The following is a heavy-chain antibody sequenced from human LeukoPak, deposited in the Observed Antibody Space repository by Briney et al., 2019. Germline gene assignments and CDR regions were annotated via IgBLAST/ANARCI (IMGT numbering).Heavy chain of an antibody. J-gene: IGHJ6*03. CDR1: GFEFSAYG. CDR3: AKDHYSGAGSYYRHYYMDV. D-gene: IGHD3-10*01. Sequence: GGSLRLSCAASGFEFSAYGMHWVRQAPGKGLEWVAMIWFDGTKKYYGDSVKGRFTIDRDNSKNALSLQMDSLRGEDSAVYYCAKDHYSGAGSYYRHYYMDVWGKGTTVTVSS. V-gene: IGHV3-33*03. CDR2: IWFDGTKK.